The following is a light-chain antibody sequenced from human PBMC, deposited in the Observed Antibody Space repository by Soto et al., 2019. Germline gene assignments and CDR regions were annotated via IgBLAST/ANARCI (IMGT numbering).Light chain of an antibody. V-gene: IGLV2-8*01. Sequence: QSALTQPPSASGSPGQSVTISCAGTSSDIGGYSYVSWYQQHAGKAPKLIIFEVNKRPSGVPDRFSGSKSGNTASLTVSGLQAEDEADYYCSAYGGDNGIDVIFGGGTKLTVL. CDR1: SSDIGGYSY. CDR2: EVN. CDR3: SAYGGDNGIDVI. J-gene: IGLJ2*01.